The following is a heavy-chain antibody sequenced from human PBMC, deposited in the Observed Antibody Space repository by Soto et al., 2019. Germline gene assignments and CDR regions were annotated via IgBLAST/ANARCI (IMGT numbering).Heavy chain of an antibody. V-gene: IGHV1-18*01. D-gene: IGHD6-19*01. Sequence: GASVKVSCKASGYTFTSYGISWVRQAPGQGLEWMGWISAYNGNTNYAQKLQGRVTMTTDTSTSTAYMELRSLRSDDTAVYYCARDEYSSGWYDNWFDPWGQGTLVTSPQ. CDR2: ISAYNGNT. CDR3: ARDEYSSGWYDNWFDP. CDR1: GYTFTSYG. J-gene: IGHJ5*02.